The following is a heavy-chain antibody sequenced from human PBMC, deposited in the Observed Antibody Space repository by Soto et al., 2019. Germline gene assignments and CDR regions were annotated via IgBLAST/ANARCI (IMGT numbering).Heavy chain of an antibody. J-gene: IGHJ6*02. D-gene: IGHD2-2*01. V-gene: IGHV3-21*01. CDR2: ISSSSSYI. CDR1: GFTFSSYS. Sequence: GGSLRLSCAASGFTFSSYSMNWVRQAPGKGLEWVSSISSSSSYIYYADSVKGRFTISRDNAKNSLYLQTNSLRAEDTAVYYCARDQDIVVVPAAPGYYYGMDVWGQGTTVTVSS. CDR3: ARDQDIVVVPAAPGYYYGMDV.